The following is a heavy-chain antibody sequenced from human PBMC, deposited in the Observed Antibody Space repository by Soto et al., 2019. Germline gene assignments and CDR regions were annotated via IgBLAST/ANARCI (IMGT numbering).Heavy chain of an antibody. Sequence: PLETLSLTCTVSGGSVSSGSYYWSWIRQPPGKGLEWIGYIYYSGSTNYNPSLKSRVTISVDTSKNQFSLKLSSVTAADTAVYYCARARFKDFWSGSYYFDYWGQGTLVTVSS. J-gene: IGHJ4*02. D-gene: IGHD3-3*01. CDR3: ARARFKDFWSGSYYFDY. CDR1: GGSVSSGSYY. CDR2: IYYSGST. V-gene: IGHV4-61*01.